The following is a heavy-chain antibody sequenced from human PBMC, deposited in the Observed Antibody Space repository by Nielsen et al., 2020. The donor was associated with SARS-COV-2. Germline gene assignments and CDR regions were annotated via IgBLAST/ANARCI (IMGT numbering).Heavy chain of an antibody. J-gene: IGHJ6*02. CDR3: AREGAVYDILTGEDYYYGMDV. CDR2: ISYDGSNK. D-gene: IGHD3-9*01. V-gene: IGHV3-30*04. Sequence: GGSLRLSCAASGFTFSSYAMHWVRQAPGKGLEWVAVISYDGSNKYYADSVKGRFTISRDNSKNTLYLQMNSLRAEDTAVYYCAREGAVYDILTGEDYYYGMDVWGQGTTVTVSS. CDR1: GFTFSSYA.